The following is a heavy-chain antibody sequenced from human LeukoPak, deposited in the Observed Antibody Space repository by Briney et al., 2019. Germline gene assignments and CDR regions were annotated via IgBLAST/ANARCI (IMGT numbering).Heavy chain of an antibody. J-gene: IGHJ3*02. Sequence: PSETLSLTCTVSGGSISSYYWSWIRQPPGKGLEWIGYIYYSGSTNYNPSLKSRVTISVDTSKNQFSLKLSSVTAADTAVYYCARVNYGDYEPLDAFDIWGQGTMVTVSS. CDR2: IYYSGST. V-gene: IGHV4-59*01. CDR1: GGSISSYY. CDR3: ARVNYGDYEPLDAFDI. D-gene: IGHD4-17*01.